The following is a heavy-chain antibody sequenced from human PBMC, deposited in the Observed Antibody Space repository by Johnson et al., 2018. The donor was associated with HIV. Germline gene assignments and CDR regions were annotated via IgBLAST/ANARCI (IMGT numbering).Heavy chain of an antibody. CDR1: GFTFSSYA. CDR3: AKAGDLYCSSTSCYVGAFDI. V-gene: IGHV3-23*04. CDR2: ISGSGGST. J-gene: IGHJ3*02. D-gene: IGHD2-2*01. Sequence: VQLVESGGGLVQPGGSLRLSCAASGFTFSSYAMSWVRQAPGKGLEWVSAISGSGGSTYYADSVKGRFTISRDNSKNTLYLQMNSLRAEDTAVYYCAKAGDLYCSSTSCYVGAFDIWGQGTM.